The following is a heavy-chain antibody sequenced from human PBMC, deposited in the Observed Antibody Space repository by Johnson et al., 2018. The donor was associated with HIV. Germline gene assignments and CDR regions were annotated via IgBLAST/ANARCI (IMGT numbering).Heavy chain of an antibody. CDR2: IYTGSDST. J-gene: IGHJ3*01. CDR1: GFTFNDYA. Sequence: VQLVESGGVVVQPGGSLRLSCAASGFTFNDYAMSWVRQAPGKGLEWVSVIYTGSDSTSYTDSVKDRFTISRDSSQNAVYLQMSSLRAEDTALYYCARGSSGSFDLWGRGTMVTVSS. D-gene: IGHD6-6*01. CDR3: ARGSSGSFDL. V-gene: IGHV3-23*03.